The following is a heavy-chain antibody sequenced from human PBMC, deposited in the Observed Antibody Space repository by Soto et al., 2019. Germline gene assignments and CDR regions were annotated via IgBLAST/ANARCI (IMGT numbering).Heavy chain of an antibody. D-gene: IGHD4-17*01. CDR3: ARDPGPGDYDYYYGMDV. CDR2: ISAYNGNT. V-gene: IGHV1-18*01. Sequence: QVQLVQSGAEVKKPGASVKVSRKASGYTFTSYGISWVRQAPGQGLERMGWISAYNGNTNYAQKLQGRVTMTTDTSTSTAYVELRSLRSDDTAVYYCARDPGPGDYDYYYGMDVWGQGTTVTVSS. J-gene: IGHJ6*02. CDR1: GYTFTSYG.